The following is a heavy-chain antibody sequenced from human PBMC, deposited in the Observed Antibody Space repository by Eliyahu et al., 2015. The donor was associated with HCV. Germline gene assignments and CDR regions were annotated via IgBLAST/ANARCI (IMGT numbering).Heavy chain of an antibody. Sequence: QVQLVESGGGVVQPGRSLRLSCAASGFTFSSYGMHWVRQAPGKGLEWVAVIWYDGSNKYYADSVKGRFTISRDNSKNTLYLQMNSLRAEDTAVYYCARVGYCSGGSCYDAFDIWGQGTMVTVSS. V-gene: IGHV3-33*01. CDR2: IWYDGSNK. D-gene: IGHD2-15*01. J-gene: IGHJ3*02. CDR3: ARVGYCSGGSCYDAFDI. CDR1: GFTFSSYG.